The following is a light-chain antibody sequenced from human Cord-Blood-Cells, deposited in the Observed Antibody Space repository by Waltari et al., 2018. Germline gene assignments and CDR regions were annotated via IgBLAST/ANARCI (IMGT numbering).Light chain of an antibody. CDR2: LAA. V-gene: IGKV4-1*01. CDR3: QQYYSTPWT. CDR1: QSVLYSSNHKNY. J-gene: IGKJ1*01. Sequence: DIVMTQSKDSLAVSLGERANINSKSSQSVLYSSNHKNYLAWYQQKPGQPPKLLIYLAATRESGVPDRFSGSGSGTDFTLTISSLQAEDVAVYYCQQYYSTPWTFGQGTKVEIK.